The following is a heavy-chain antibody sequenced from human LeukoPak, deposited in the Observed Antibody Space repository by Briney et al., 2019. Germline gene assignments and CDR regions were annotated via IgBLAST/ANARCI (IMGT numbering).Heavy chain of an antibody. J-gene: IGHJ4*02. CDR1: GFTFSSYA. Sequence: GGSLRLSCAASGFTFSSYALSWVRQAPGKGLEWVSAVSGSGGSTYYADSVKGRFTISRDNSKNTLYLQMNSLRAEDTAVYYCAKDEGSGGSCSDYWGQGTLVTVSS. CDR2: VSGSGGST. CDR3: AKDEGSGGSCSDY. V-gene: IGHV3-23*01. D-gene: IGHD2-15*01.